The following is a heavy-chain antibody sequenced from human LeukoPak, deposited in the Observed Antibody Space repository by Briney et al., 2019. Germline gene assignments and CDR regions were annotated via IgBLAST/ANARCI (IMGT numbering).Heavy chain of an antibody. J-gene: IGHJ4*02. V-gene: IGHV4-59*01. D-gene: IGHD3-10*01. CDR1: GGSISSYY. CDR2: IYYSGST. CDR3: ARGGRFGELIFDY. Sequence: PSETLSLTCTVSGGSISSYYWSWIRQPPGKGLEWIGYIYYSGSTNYNPSLKSRVTISVDTSKNQFPLKLSSVTAADTAVYYCARGGRFGELIFDYWGQGTLVTVSS.